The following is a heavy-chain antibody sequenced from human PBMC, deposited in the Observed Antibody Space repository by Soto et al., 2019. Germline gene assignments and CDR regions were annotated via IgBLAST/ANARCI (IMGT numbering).Heavy chain of an antibody. J-gene: IGHJ3*02. CDR1: GYTFTSYG. V-gene: IGHV1-18*01. CDR3: ARQLRFLEWLLGHDDAFXI. Sequence: ASVKVSCKASGYTFTSYGISWVRQAPGQGLEWMGWISAYNGNTNYAQKLQGRVTMTTDTSTSTAYMELRSLRSDDTAVYYCARQLRFLEWLLGHDDAFXIWDQGTMVTVSS. D-gene: IGHD3-3*01. CDR2: ISAYNGNT.